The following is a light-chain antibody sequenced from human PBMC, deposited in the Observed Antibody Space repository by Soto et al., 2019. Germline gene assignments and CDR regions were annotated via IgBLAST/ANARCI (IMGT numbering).Light chain of an antibody. Sequence: EIGMTQSPATLSVSPGERATLSCRASQSVSSNLAWYQQKPGLAPRLLIYGASTRATGIPTRFSGSGSGIAFSITISSAQSEDYAVNYYQQYNNWSPLTFGGGTKVEIK. J-gene: IGKJ4*02. CDR3: QQYNNWSPLT. V-gene: IGKV3-15*01. CDR1: QSVSSN. CDR2: GAS.